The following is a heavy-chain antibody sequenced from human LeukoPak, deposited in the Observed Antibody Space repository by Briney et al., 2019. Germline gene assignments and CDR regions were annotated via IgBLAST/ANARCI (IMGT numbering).Heavy chain of an antibody. CDR1: GDSVSGSSAT. CDR2: TYYGSKWYS. V-gene: IGHV6-1*01. Sequence: SQTLSLTCAISGDSVSGSSATWNWIRQSPSRGLEWLGRTYYGSKWYSDYAVSVKSRITINPDTSKNQVSLQLNSVTPDDTAVYYCARSHSYSFDYWGQGTLVTVSS. CDR3: ARSHSYSFDY. D-gene: IGHD1-26*01. J-gene: IGHJ4*02.